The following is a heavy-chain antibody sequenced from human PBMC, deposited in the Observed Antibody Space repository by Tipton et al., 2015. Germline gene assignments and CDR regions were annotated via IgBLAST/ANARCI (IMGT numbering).Heavy chain of an antibody. CDR2: ITTNGYST. CDR3: VKDGYYYDSGGYSPLDY. J-gene: IGHJ4*02. D-gene: IGHD3-22*01. CDR1: GFTFSRSA. Sequence: SLRLSCTGSGFTFSRSAMNWVRQAPGKGLEYVSAITTNGYSTYYADSVRGRFTISRDNSKNTLYLQMSSLRAEDTAVYYCVKDGYYYDSGGYSPLDYWGQGTLVTVSS. V-gene: IGHV3-64D*08.